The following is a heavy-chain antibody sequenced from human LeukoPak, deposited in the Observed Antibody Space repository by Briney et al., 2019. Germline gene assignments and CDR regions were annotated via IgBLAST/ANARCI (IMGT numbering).Heavy chain of an antibody. CDR1: GFTFSSYG. CDR3: AKDHADSEISNYYYYYGMDV. V-gene: IGHV3-30*18. D-gene: IGHD3-3*01. Sequence: PGGSLRLSCAASGFTFSSYGMHWVRQAPGKGLEWVAVISYDGSNKYYADSVKGRLTISRDNSKNTLYLQMNSLRAEDTAVYHCAKDHADSEISNYYYYYGMDVWGQGTTVTVSS. J-gene: IGHJ6*02. CDR2: ISYDGSNK.